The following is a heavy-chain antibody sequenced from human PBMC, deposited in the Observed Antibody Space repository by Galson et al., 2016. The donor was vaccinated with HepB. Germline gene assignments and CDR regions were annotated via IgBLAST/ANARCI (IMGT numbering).Heavy chain of an antibody. J-gene: IGHJ5*02. CDR1: GATFSSLS. CDR3: TTWIPAAHGYFDT. V-gene: IGHV1-69*02. Sequence: SVKVSCKASGATFSSLSFIWVRQAPGQGPEWMGRFSPMLSMADYTQSLQDRVTITADKSTSTTYMELRDLRSEDTAVYYCTTWIPAAHGYFDTWGRGTRVTVSS. D-gene: IGHD2-2*01. CDR2: FSPMLSMA.